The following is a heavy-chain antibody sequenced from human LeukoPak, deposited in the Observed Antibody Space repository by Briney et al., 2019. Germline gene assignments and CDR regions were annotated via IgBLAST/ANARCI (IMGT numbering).Heavy chain of an antibody. J-gene: IGHJ4*02. V-gene: IGHV3-64D*06. Sequence: PGGSLRLSCAASGLTFSNYGMHWVRQAPGKGLEYLLGITGNGGNTYYADSVKGRFTISRDNSKNTLYLHMSSLRVEDTAVYYCVNDYCGADCHFWGQGTLVTVSS. CDR1: GLTFSNYG. D-gene: IGHD2-21*02. CDR2: ITGNGGNT. CDR3: VNDYCGADCHF.